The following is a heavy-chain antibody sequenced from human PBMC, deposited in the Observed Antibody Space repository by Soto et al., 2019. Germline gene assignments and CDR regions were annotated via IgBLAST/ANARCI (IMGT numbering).Heavy chain of an antibody. CDR2: SRNKANSYTT. D-gene: IGHD1-26*01. V-gene: IGHV3-72*01. CDR3: VTPSNSGKSSFDY. J-gene: IGHJ4*02. Sequence: EVQLVESGGGLVQPGGSLRLSCAASGFTFSDHYMDWVRQAPGKGLEWVGRSRNKANSYTTEYAASVKGRFAISRDDSNNSLYLQMNSLKTEDTAVYYCVTPSNSGKSSFDYWGQGTLVTVSS. CDR1: GFTFSDHY.